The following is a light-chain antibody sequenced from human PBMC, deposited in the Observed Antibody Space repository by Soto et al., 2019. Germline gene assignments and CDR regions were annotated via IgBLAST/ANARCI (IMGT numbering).Light chain of an antibody. CDR2: DNN. V-gene: IGLV1-40*01. CDR1: SSNIGADND. Sequence: QSVLTQPPSVSGAPGQRVTISCTGSSSNIGADNDVSWYQQLPGTAPKLLISDNNNRPSGVPDRFSGSNSGTSASLAIAGLQAEDEAYYCHSYDSSLSAVFGGGTKLTVL. CDR3: HSYDSSLSAV. J-gene: IGLJ3*02.